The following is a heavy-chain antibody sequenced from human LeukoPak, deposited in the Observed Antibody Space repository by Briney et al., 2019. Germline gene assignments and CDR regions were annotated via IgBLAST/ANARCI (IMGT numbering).Heavy chain of an antibody. CDR1: GYTFTGYY. Sequence: GASVNVSCTASGYTFTGYYMHWVRQAPGRGLEWMGRINPNSGGTNYAQKFQGRVTMTRDTSISTAYMELSRLRSDDTAVYYCARDHDYGDSTDYWGQGTLVTVSS. V-gene: IGHV1-2*06. CDR3: ARDHDYGDSTDY. D-gene: IGHD4-17*01. J-gene: IGHJ4*02. CDR2: INPNSGGT.